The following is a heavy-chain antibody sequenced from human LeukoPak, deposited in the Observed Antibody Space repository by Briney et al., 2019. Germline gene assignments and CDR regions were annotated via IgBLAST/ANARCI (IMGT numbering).Heavy chain of an antibody. J-gene: IGHJ3*01. CDR2: IYYSGST. V-gene: IGHV4-30-4*01. Sequence: SETLSLTCTVSGASISTGDYYWSWIRQPPGKGLEWIGYIYYSGSTYYNPSLKSRVTISVDRSKNQFSLKLSSVTAADTAVYYCARGPVFDVWGQGTMVTVSS. CDR1: GASISTGDYY. CDR3: ARGPVFDV.